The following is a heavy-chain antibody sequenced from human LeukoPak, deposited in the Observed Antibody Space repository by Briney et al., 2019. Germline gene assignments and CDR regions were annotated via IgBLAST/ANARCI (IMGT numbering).Heavy chain of an antibody. CDR2: IYYSGST. Sequence: VKPSETLSLTCTVSGGSISSSSYYWGWIRQPPGKGLEWIGSIYYSGSTYYNPSLKSRVTISVDTSKSQFSLKLSSVTAADTAVYYCARERAYYYYYYMDVWGKGTTVTVSS. CDR3: ARERAYYYYYYMDV. CDR1: GGSISSSSYY. V-gene: IGHV4-39*07. J-gene: IGHJ6*03.